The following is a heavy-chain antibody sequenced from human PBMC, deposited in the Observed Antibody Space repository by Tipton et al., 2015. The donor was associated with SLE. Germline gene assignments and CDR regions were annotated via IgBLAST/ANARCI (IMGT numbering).Heavy chain of an antibody. J-gene: IGHJ6*02. CDR3: ARHPGGSGWYGMDV. CDR1: GGSISSYY. CDR2: IYYSGST. Sequence: LRLSCTVSGGSISSYYWSWIRQPPGKGLEWIGYIYYSGSTNYNPSLKSRVTISVDTSKSQFSLKLSSVTAADTAVYYCARHPGGSGWYGMDVWGQGTTVTVSS. V-gene: IGHV4-59*08. D-gene: IGHD6-19*01.